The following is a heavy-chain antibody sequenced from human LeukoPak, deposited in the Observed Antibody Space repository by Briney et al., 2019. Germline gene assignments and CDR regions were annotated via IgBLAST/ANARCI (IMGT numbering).Heavy chain of an antibody. Sequence: GGSLRLSCAASGFTVSSNYMSWVRQAPGKGLEWVSVIYSGGSTYYADSVKGRFTISRDNSKNTLYLQMNSLRAEDTAVHYCARDVTTMVREGDAFDIWGQGTMVTVSS. CDR2: IYSGGST. D-gene: IGHD3-10*01. V-gene: IGHV3-66*01. CDR1: GFTVSSNY. CDR3: ARDVTTMVREGDAFDI. J-gene: IGHJ3*02.